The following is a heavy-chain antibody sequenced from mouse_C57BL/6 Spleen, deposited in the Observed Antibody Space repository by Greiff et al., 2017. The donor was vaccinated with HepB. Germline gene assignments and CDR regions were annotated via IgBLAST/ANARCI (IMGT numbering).Heavy chain of an antibody. CDR1: GFTFSDYG. CDR2: ISSGSSTI. CDR3: ARRGLRPYYYAMDY. D-gene: IGHD2-4*01. V-gene: IGHV5-17*01. Sequence: EVQLVESGGGLVKPGGSLKLSCAASGFTFSDYGMHWVRQAPEKGLEWVAYISSGSSTIYYADTVKGRFTISRDNAKNTLFLQMPSLRSEDTAMYYCARRGLRPYYYAMDYWGQGTSVTVSS. J-gene: IGHJ4*01.